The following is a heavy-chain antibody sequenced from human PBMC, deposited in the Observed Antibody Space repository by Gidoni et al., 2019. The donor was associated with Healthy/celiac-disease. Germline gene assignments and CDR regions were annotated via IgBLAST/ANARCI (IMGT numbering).Heavy chain of an antibody. J-gene: IGHJ5*02. CDR2: IYPGDADT. D-gene: IGHD3-10*01. CDR3: ARHRGSPKPPNLNWFDP. Sequence: EVPLLQSGAEVKKPGESLTISCKGAGCSFTSYWIGWVRHMPGKGLEWMGMIYPGDADTSYGPSFQGQVTISADKSISTAYLQWSSLKASDTAMYYCARHRGSPKPPNLNWFDPWGQGTLVTVSS. CDR1: GCSFTSYW. V-gene: IGHV5-51*01.